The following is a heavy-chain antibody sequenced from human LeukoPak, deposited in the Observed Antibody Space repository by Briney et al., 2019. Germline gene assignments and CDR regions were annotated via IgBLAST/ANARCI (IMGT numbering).Heavy chain of an antibody. CDR3: ARDSMIVVVPGAFDI. CDR1: GFTFSSYA. D-gene: IGHD3-22*01. J-gene: IGHJ3*02. V-gene: IGHV3-30-3*01. CDR2: ISYDGSNK. Sequence: GRSLRLSCAASGFTFSSYAMHWVRQAPGKGLEWVAVISYDGSNKNYADSVKGRFTISRDNSKNTLYLQMNSLRAEDTAVYYCARDSMIVVVPGAFDIWGQGTMVTVSS.